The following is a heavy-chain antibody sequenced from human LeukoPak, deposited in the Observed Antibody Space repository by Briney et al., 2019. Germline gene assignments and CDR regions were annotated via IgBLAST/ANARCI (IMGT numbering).Heavy chain of an antibody. CDR1: GGSISSGGYS. D-gene: IGHD6-13*01. CDR2: IYHSGST. J-gene: IGHJ5*02. Sequence: PSETLSLTCAVSGGSISSGGYSWSWIRQPPGKGLEWIGYIYHSGSTYYNPSLKSRVTISVDRSKNQFSLKLSSVTAADTAVYYCAKSAAGKNWFDPWGQGTLVTVSS. CDR3: AKSAAGKNWFDP. V-gene: IGHV4-30-2*01.